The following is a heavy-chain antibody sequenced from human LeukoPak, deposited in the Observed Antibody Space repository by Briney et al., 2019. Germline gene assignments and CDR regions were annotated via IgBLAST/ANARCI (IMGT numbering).Heavy chain of an antibody. J-gene: IGHJ4*02. V-gene: IGHV1-24*01. CDR3: ATVPLFRRITVEQSFDY. Sequence: ASVKVSCKVSGYTLTELCMHWVRQAPGKGLEWMGGFDLEDSETIYAQKFQGRVTMTEDTSTDTAYMELSSLRSEDTAVYYCATVPLFRRITVEQSFDYWGQGTLVTVSS. CDR1: GYTLTELC. D-gene: IGHD6-19*01. CDR2: FDLEDSET.